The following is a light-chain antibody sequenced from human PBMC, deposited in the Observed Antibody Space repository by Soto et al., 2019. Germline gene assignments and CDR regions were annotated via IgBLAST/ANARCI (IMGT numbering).Light chain of an antibody. CDR3: QPYNNWPQT. V-gene: IGKV3-15*01. Sequence: IVRTQSPATLSVSPGERSTFSCMASQNIYSNIAWYQQRPGQAPRLLIYRASTRATGVTARFSGSGSGTEFTLTISSLQSEDFAEYHCQPYNNWPQTFGQGTKVEIK. CDR2: RAS. J-gene: IGKJ1*01. CDR1: QNIYSN.